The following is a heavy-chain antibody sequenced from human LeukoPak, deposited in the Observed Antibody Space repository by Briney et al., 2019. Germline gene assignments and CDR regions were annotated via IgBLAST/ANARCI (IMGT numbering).Heavy chain of an antibody. CDR1: GGTFSSYA. CDR2: IIPIFGTA. J-gene: IGHJ6*03. V-gene: IGHV1-69*05. Sequence: SVKVSCKASGGTFSSYAISWVRQAPGQGLEWMGRIIPIFGTANYAQKFQGRVTITTDESTSTAYMELSSLRSEDTAVYYCARRSGDYDFWSGYNYYYMDVWGKGTTVTVSS. D-gene: IGHD3-3*01. CDR3: ARRSGDYDFWSGYNYYYMDV.